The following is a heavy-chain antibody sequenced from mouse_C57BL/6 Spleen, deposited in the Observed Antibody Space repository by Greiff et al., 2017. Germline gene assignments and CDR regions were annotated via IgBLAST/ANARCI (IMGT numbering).Heavy chain of an antibody. CDR1: GYTFTSYW. J-gene: IGHJ2*01. CDR3: ARGDFEY. Sequence: QVQLQQPGAELVKPGASVKLSCKASGYTFTSYWMQWVKQRPGQGLEWIGEIDPSDSYTNYNQKFKGKATLTVDTSSSTAYMQLSSLTSEDSAVYYCARGDFEYWGQGTTLTVSS. V-gene: IGHV1-50*01. CDR2: IDPSDSYT.